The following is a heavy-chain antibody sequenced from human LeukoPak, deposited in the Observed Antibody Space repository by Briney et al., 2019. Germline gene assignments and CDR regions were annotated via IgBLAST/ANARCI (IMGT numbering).Heavy chain of an antibody. V-gene: IGHV1-69*04. Sequence: GASVKVSCKASGGTFSSYVISWVRQAPGRGLEWMGRIIPILGIANYAQKFQGRVTIPADKSTSTAYIELSSLRSEDTAVYYCERRSSSSTNFDYWGQGTLVTVSS. CDR3: ERRSSSSTNFDY. D-gene: IGHD6-6*01. CDR1: GGTFSSYV. J-gene: IGHJ4*02. CDR2: IIPILGIA.